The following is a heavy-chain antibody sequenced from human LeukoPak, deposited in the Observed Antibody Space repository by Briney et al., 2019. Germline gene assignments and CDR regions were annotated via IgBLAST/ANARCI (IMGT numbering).Heavy chain of an antibody. CDR1: GGSISSGSYY. CDR3: AKRNTVTLPEDAFDI. Sequence: SQTLSLTCTVSGGSISSGSYYWSWIRQPAGKGLEWIGRIYTSGSTNYNPSLKSRVTISVDTSKNQFSLKLSSVTAADTAVYYCAKRNTVTLPEDAFDIWGQGTMVTVSS. D-gene: IGHD4-17*01. V-gene: IGHV4-61*02. J-gene: IGHJ3*02. CDR2: IYTSGST.